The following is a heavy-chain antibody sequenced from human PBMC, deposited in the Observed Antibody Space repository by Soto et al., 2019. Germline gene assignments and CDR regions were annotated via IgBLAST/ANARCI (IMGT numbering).Heavy chain of an antibody. V-gene: IGHV3-30*18. CDR1: GFSFSNYG. Sequence: QVQLVESGGGVVQPGRSLRLSCAASGFSFSNYGMHWVRQAPGKGLEWVAVISYDGSNKSYADSVKGRFTISRDNSKNTLYLQMNSLRAEDTAVYYCAKGVYDILTGYSSLYYFDYWGQGTLVTVSS. J-gene: IGHJ4*02. CDR2: ISYDGSNK. CDR3: AKGVYDILTGYSSLYYFDY. D-gene: IGHD3-9*01.